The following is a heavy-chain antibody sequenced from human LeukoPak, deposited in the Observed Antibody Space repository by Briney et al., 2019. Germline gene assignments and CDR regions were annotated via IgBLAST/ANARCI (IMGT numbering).Heavy chain of an antibody. CDR2: ISWNSGSI. Sequence: SLRLSCAASGFTFDDYAMHWVRQAPGKGLEWVSGISWNSGSIGYADSVKGRFTISRDNAKNSLYLQMNSLRAEDTALYYCAKDILVGIVGATTPNAFDIWGQGTMVTVSS. D-gene: IGHD1-26*01. CDR3: AKDILVGIVGATTPNAFDI. V-gene: IGHV3-9*01. CDR1: GFTFDDYA. J-gene: IGHJ3*02.